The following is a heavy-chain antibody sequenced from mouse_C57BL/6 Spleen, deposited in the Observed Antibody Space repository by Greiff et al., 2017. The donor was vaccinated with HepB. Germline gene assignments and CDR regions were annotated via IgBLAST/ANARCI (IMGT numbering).Heavy chain of an antibody. CDR3: ARKGIYYDYDIPFAY. J-gene: IGHJ3*01. Sequence: QVQLKQSGAELARPGASVKLSCKASGYTFTSYGISWVKQRTGQGLEWIGEIYPRSGNTYYNEKFKGKATLTADKSSSTAYMELRSLTSEDSAVYFCARKGIYYDYDIPFAYWGQGTLVTVSA. CDR1: GYTFTSYG. CDR2: IYPRSGNT. D-gene: IGHD2-4*01. V-gene: IGHV1-81*01.